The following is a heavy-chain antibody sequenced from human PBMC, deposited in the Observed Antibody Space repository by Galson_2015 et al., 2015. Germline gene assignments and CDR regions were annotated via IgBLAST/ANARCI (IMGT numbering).Heavy chain of an antibody. CDR2: IYYNRST. Sequence: TLSLTCAVSSGAFNSGVFYWSWIRQPPGKGLEWIGYIYYNRSTSYNPSLKSRLIMSLDTSENQVSLRLTSVTAADTAVYYCARTRLTIFGAFIPGDNWFDPWGQGTLVTVSS. CDR3: ARTRLTIFGAFIPGDNWFDP. CDR1: SGAFNSGVFY. V-gene: IGHV4-31*11. J-gene: IGHJ5*02. D-gene: IGHD3-3*01.